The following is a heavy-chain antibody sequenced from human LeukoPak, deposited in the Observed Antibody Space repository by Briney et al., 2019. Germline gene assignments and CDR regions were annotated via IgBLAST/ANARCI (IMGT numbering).Heavy chain of an antibody. V-gene: IGHV3-64*01. CDR2: ISTDGSRT. D-gene: IGHD4-23*01. Sequence: GGSLRLSCAASGFSFSSYAMHWVRQTPGKGLEFVSAISTDGSRTYYANSVKGRFTISGDNSKSTLYLQMGSVRADDMAVYYCARPAVGSNGLDYWGQGILVTVSS. CDR1: GFSFSSYA. CDR3: ARPAVGSNGLDY. J-gene: IGHJ4*02.